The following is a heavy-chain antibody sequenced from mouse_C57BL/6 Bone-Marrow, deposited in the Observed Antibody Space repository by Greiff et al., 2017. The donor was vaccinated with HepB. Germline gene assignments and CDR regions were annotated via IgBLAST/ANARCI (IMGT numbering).Heavy chain of an antibody. J-gene: IGHJ1*03. CDR3: ARGPFITPRAYFDV. D-gene: IGHD1-1*01. CDR1: GYTFTSYW. CDR2: IYPGSGST. V-gene: IGHV1-55*01. Sequence: QVQLQQPGAELVKPGASVKMSCKASGYTFTSYWITWVKQRPGQGLEWIGDIYPGSGSTNYNEKFKSKATLTVDTSSSTAYMQLSSLTSEDSAVYYCARGPFITPRAYFDVWGTGTTVTVSS.